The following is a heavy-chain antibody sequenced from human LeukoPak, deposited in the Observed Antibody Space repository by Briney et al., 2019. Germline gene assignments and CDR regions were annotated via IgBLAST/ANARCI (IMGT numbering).Heavy chain of an antibody. CDR1: GFTFSSYS. Sequence: PGGSLRLSCAASGFTFSSYSVNWVRQAPGKGLEWVSYISSSSSTIYYADSVKGRFTISRDNAKNSLYLQMNSLRAEDTAVYYCARDDYGNAFDIWGQGTMVTVSS. D-gene: IGHD4-17*01. CDR3: ARDDYGNAFDI. J-gene: IGHJ3*02. V-gene: IGHV3-48*01. CDR2: ISSSSSTI.